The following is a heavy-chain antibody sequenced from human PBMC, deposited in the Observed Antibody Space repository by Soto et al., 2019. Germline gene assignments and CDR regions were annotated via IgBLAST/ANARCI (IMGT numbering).Heavy chain of an antibody. J-gene: IGHJ5*02. D-gene: IGHD3-3*01. CDR2: MNPNSGNT. Sequence: VKVSCKASGYTFTSYDINWVRQATGQGLEWMGWMNPNSGNTGYAQKFQGRVTMTRNTSISTAYMELSSLRSEDTAVYYCARGRNAITIFGVVIFQGWFDPWGQGTLVTVSS. V-gene: IGHV1-8*01. CDR1: GYTFTSYD. CDR3: ARGRNAITIFGVVIFQGWFDP.